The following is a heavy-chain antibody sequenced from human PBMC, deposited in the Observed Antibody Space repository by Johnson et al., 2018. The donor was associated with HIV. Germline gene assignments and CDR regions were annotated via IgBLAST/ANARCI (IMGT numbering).Heavy chain of an antibody. CDR3: AREMAATNAWALDI. J-gene: IGHJ3*02. CDR1: GFTVSSNY. Sequence: SGFTVSSNYMSWVRQAPGKGLESVSVIYSGGSTYYADSVKGRFTISRDSSQNTLYLQMNNLRAEDTALYYCAREMAATNAWALDIWGQGTMVTVSS. CDR2: IYSGGST. V-gene: IGHV3-53*01. D-gene: IGHD5-24*01.